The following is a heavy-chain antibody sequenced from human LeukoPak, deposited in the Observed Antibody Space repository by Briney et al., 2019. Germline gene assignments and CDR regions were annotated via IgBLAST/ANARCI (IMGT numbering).Heavy chain of an antibody. CDR1: GGTFSSYA. Sequence: GASVKVFCKASGGTFSSYAISWVRQAPGQGLEWMGGIIPIFGTANYAQKFQGRVTITADESTSTAYMELSSLRSEDTAVYYCARAQELYCSGGSCRFDPWGQGTLVTVSS. D-gene: IGHD2-15*01. CDR2: IIPIFGTA. J-gene: IGHJ5*02. CDR3: ARAQELYCSGGSCRFDP. V-gene: IGHV1-69*13.